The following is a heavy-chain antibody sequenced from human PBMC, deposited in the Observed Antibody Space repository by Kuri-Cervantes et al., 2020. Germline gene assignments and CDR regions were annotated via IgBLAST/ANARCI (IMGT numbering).Heavy chain of an antibody. Sequence: SETLSLTCAVYGGSFSGYYWSWIRQPPGKGLEWIGEINHSGSTNYNPSLKSRVTISVDKSKNQFSLKLSSVTAADTAVYYCARDSVSMDYGDEEDAFDIWGQGTMVTVSS. J-gene: IGHJ3*02. V-gene: IGHV4-34*01. D-gene: IGHD4-17*01. CDR2: INHSGST. CDR3: ARDSVSMDYGDEEDAFDI. CDR1: GGSFSGYY.